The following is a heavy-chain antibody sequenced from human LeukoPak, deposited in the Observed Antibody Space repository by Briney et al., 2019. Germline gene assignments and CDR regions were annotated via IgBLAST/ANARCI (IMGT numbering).Heavy chain of an antibody. J-gene: IGHJ4*02. V-gene: IGHV1-18*01. D-gene: IGHD6-13*01. CDR2: ISAYNGNT. CDR3: ARGGPGASSWSIYFDY. Sequence: ASVKVSCKASGYTFTNHDISWVRQAPGQGQGPEWMGWISAYNGNTNYAQKLQGRVTMTTDTSTSTAYMELRSLRSDDTAVYYCARGGPGASSWSIYFDYWGQGTLVTVSS. CDR1: GYTFTNHD.